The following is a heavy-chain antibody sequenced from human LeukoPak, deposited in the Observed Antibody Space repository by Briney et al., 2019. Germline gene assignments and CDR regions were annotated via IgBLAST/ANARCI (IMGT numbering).Heavy chain of an antibody. V-gene: IGHV3-21*01. J-gene: IGHJ4*02. D-gene: IGHD3-22*01. CDR3: ARGYYYDSSGYTY. Sequence: TGGSLRLSCAASGFTFSSYSMNWVRQAPGKGLEWVSSISSSSSYIYYADSVKSRFTISRDNAKNSLYLQMNSLRAEDTAVYYCARGYYYDSSGYTYWGQGTLVTVSS. CDR2: ISSSSSYI. CDR1: GFTFSSYS.